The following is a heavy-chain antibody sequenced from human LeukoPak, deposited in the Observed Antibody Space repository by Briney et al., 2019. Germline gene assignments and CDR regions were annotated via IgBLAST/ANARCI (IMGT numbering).Heavy chain of an antibody. J-gene: IGHJ5*02. CDR2: INPNSGGT. V-gene: IGHV1-2*02. Sequence: GASVKVSCKASGYTFTGYYMHWVRQAPGQGLEWMGWINPNSGGTNYAQKFQGRVTMTRDTSISTAYMELSRLRSDDTAVYYCARDPGITVSGYSSSSGSWFDPWGQGTLVTVSS. D-gene: IGHD6-6*01. CDR3: ARDPGITVSGYSSSSGSWFDP. CDR1: GYTFTGYY.